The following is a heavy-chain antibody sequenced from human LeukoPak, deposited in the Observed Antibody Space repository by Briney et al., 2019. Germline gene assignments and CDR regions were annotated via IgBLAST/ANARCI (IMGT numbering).Heavy chain of an antibody. CDR2: ISTSGSTI. V-gene: IGHV3-11*01. Sequence: GGSLRLSCAASGFTFSDYYMSWIRQAPGKGLEWVSYISTSGSTIYYADSVKGRFTIFRDNAQRSVHLQIFSLRPEDTALYYCSTSRPDRFIDSWGQGTLVTVST. CDR3: STSRPDRFIDS. CDR1: GFTFSDYY. D-gene: IGHD1-14*01. J-gene: IGHJ4*02.